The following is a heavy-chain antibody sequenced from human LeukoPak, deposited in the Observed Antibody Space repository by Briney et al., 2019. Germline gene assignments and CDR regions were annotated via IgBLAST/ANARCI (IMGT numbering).Heavy chain of an antibody. CDR3: ARDLSLGMPGGSDF. V-gene: IGHV3-30*04. J-gene: IGHJ4*02. CDR1: GFTFSSYA. CDR2: ISYDGSNR. D-gene: IGHD6-25*01. Sequence: GRSLRLSCAASGFTFSSYAMHWVRQAPGKGLEWVAVISYDGSNRYYADSVKGRFTISRDNSKNTLYPQMNSLRAEDTAVYYCARDLSLGMPGGSDFWGQGILVTVSS.